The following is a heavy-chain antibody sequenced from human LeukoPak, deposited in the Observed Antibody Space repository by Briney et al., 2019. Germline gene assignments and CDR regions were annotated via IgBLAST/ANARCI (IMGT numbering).Heavy chain of an antibody. CDR2: INHSGGT. V-gene: IGHV4-34*01. J-gene: IGHJ4*02. D-gene: IGHD3-16*01. Sequence: SETLSLTCAVYGGSFSGYYWSWIRQPPGKGLEWIGEINHSGGTNYNPSLKSRVTISVDTSKNQFSLKLSSVTAADTAVYYCARRVGDQCQFDYWGQGTLVTVSS. CDR1: GGSFSGYY. CDR3: ARRVGDQCQFDY.